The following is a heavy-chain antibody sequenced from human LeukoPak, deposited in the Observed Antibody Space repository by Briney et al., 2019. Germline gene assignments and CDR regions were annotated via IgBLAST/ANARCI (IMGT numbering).Heavy chain of an antibody. CDR3: ARRRGYSEFDY. J-gene: IGHJ4*02. V-gene: IGHV4-59*01. CDR1: GGSISSYY. D-gene: IGHD5-18*01. Sequence: SGTLSLTCTVSGGSISSYYWSWIRQPPGKGLEWIGYIYYSGSTNYNPSLKSRVTISVDTSKNQFSLKLSSVTAADTAVYYCARRRGYSEFDYWGQGTLVTVSS. CDR2: IYYSGST.